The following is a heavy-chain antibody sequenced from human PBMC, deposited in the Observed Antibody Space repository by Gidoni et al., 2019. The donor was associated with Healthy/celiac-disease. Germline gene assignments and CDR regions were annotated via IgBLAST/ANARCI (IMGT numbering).Heavy chain of an antibody. Sequence: EVQLLESGGGLVQPGGSLRLSCAASGFTFSSYAMSWVRQDPGKGLEWVSAISGSGGSTYYADSVKGRFTISRDNSKNTLYLQMNSLRAEDTAVYYCAKDQRRQSGSYSRSVYWGQGTLVTVSS. CDR2: ISGSGGST. J-gene: IGHJ4*02. CDR1: GFTFSSYA. CDR3: AKDQRRQSGSYSRSVY. D-gene: IGHD1-26*01. V-gene: IGHV3-23*01.